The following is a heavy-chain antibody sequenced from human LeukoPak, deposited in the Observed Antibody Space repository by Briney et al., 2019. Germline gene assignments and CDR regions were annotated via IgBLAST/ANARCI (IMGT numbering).Heavy chain of an antibody. CDR3: VRDFRSADY. V-gene: IGHV3-74*01. J-gene: IGHJ4*02. Sequence: QSGGSLRLSCAASEFTFSSYAMSWVRQAPGKGLEWVSRICPDGTVTNYADSVKARFIISRDNARNTVYLQMNSLRVEDTAVYYCVRDFRSADYWGQGTLVTVSS. CDR1: EFTFSSYA. CDR2: ICPDGTVT.